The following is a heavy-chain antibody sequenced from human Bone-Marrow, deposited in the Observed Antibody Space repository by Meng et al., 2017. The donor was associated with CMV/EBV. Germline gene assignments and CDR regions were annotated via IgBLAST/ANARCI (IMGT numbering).Heavy chain of an antibody. J-gene: IGHJ6*02. CDR3: ARLKGGEATIPFNYYYYYGMDV. CDR1: GGSISSSSYY. V-gene: IGHV4-39*07. Sequence: SETLSLTCTVSGGSISSSSYYWGWIRQPPGKGLEWIGSIYYSGSTYYNPSLKSRVTISVDKSKNQFSLKLSSVTAADTAVYYCARLKGGEATIPFNYYYYYGMDVWGQGTTVTVSS. D-gene: IGHD5-12*01. CDR2: IYYSGST.